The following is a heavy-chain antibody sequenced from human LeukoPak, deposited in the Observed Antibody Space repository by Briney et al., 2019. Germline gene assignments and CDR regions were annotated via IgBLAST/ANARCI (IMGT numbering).Heavy chain of an antibody. Sequence: PSQTLSLTCTVSGGSISSGSYYWSWIRQPAGKGLEWIGRIYTSGSTNYNPSLKSRVTISVDTSKNQFSLKLSSVTAADTAVYYCARHGLPDNWFDPWGQGTLVTVSS. CDR2: IYTSGST. CDR3: ARHGLPDNWFDP. CDR1: GGSISSGSYY. D-gene: IGHD2-21*01. V-gene: IGHV4-61*02. J-gene: IGHJ5*02.